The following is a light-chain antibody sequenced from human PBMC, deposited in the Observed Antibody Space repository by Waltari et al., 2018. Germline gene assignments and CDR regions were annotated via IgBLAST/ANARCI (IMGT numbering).Light chain of an antibody. J-gene: IGLJ3*02. Sequence: QSVLTQPPSASGTPGQRVTISCSGSSSNIGSNTVNWYQQLPGTAPKLLILSNHARPSGVPDRFSGSKSGTSASLAISGLQSEDEADYYGAAWDDSLNGPVFGGGTKLTVL. CDR2: SNH. CDR3: AAWDDSLNGPV. V-gene: IGLV1-44*01. CDR1: SSNIGSNT.